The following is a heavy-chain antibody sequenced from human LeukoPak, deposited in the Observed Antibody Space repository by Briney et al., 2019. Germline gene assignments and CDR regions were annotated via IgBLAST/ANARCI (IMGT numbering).Heavy chain of an antibody. J-gene: IGHJ4*02. D-gene: IGHD3-10*01. Sequence: SETLSLTCTVSGGSISSYYWSWIRQPPGKGLEWIGYIYYSGSTNYNPSLKSRVAISVDTSKNQFSLKLSSVTAADTAVYYCARQTPVVRDWGQGTLVSVSS. CDR1: GGSISSYY. CDR2: IYYSGST. V-gene: IGHV4-59*08. CDR3: ARQTPVVRD.